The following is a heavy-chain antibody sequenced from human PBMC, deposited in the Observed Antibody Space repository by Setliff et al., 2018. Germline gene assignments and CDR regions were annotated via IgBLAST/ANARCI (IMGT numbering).Heavy chain of an antibody. CDR1: GFTFSGYS. CDR3: AKGGDSSSWYGFSYYYYMDV. J-gene: IGHJ6*03. D-gene: IGHD6-13*01. Sequence: GGSLRLSCEASGFTFSGYSMNWVRQAPWKGLEWVSYISSSSHVISYADSVKGRFTIPRDNSKTPLYLQMNSLRTEDTALYYCAKGGDSSSWYGFSYYYYMDVWGKGTTVTVSS. CDR2: ISSSSHVI. V-gene: IGHV3-48*04.